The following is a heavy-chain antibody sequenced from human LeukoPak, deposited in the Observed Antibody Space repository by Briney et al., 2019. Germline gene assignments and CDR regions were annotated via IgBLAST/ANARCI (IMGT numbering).Heavy chain of an antibody. CDR2: IWYDGSNK. CDR1: GFTFSSYG. J-gene: IGHJ4*02. V-gene: IGHV3-33*01. Sequence: GRSLRLSCAASGFTFSSYGMHWVRQAPGKGLEWVAVIWYDGSNKYYADSVKGRFTISRDNSKNTLYLQMNSLRAEDTAVYYCARARGYSGYDYDSSLDYWGQGTLVTVSS. CDR3: ARARGYSGYDYDSSLDY. D-gene: IGHD5-12*01.